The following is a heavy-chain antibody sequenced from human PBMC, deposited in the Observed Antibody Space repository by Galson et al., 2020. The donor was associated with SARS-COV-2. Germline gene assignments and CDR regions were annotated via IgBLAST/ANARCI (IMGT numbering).Heavy chain of an antibody. CDR1: GGSFSGYH. CDR2: INHTGNT. V-gene: IGHV4-34*01. D-gene: IGHD3-10*01. Sequence: SQASETLSLTCGVYGGSFSGYHWSWLRQPPGKGPEWIGDINHTGNTNYNPSLKSRVTMAVDTSKKQISLNLTSVTAADTAVYYCARDRMAFSGSDTYYYWGQGSQVAVSS. CDR3: ARDRMAFSGSDTYYY. J-gene: IGHJ4*02.